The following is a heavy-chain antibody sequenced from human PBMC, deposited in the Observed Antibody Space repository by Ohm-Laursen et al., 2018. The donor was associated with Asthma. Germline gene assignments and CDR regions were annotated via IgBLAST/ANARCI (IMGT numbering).Heavy chain of an antibody. CDR1: GGSISSGGYY. Sequence: SQTLSLTCTVSGGSISSGGYYWSWIRQHPGKGLEWIGYIYYSGSTYYNPSLKSRVTISVDTSKNHFSLKLSSVTAADTAVYYCARLLISSAYYENWYFDLWGRGTLVTVSS. CDR2: IYYSGST. J-gene: IGHJ2*01. CDR3: ARLLISSAYYENWYFDL. V-gene: IGHV4-31*03. D-gene: IGHD3-22*01.